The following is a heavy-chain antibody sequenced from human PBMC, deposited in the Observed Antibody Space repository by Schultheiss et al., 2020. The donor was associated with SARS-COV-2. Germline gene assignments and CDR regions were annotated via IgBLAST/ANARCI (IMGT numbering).Heavy chain of an antibody. D-gene: IGHD2-2*01. CDR1: GFTFSSYA. J-gene: IGHJ6*03. CDR3: ARDHAKQSRAAATRYYYYYMDV. CDR2: ISYDGSNK. V-gene: IGHV3-30*04. Sequence: GGSLRLSCAASGFTFSSYAMSWVRQAPGKGLEWVAVISYDGSNKYYADSVKGRFTISRDNAKNSLYLQMNSLRAEDTAVYYCARDHAKQSRAAATRYYYYYMDVWGKGTTVTVSS.